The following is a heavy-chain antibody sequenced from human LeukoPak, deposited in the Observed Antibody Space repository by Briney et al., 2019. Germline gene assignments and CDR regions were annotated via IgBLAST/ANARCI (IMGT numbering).Heavy chain of an antibody. J-gene: IGHJ3*01. CDR3: AGRANTGQYCFAYDV. D-gene: IGHD2-21*02. CDR1: GDGSSYYW. Sequence: GESLKISCKASGDGSSYYWIGWVSQMSGKGLEWVGTIYPGDSDTRYNPSFQGQVTISADKSINTAYLQWNSLKASDTAMYYCAGRANTGQYCFAYDVWGQGTMVSV. V-gene: IGHV5-51*01. CDR2: IYPGDSDT.